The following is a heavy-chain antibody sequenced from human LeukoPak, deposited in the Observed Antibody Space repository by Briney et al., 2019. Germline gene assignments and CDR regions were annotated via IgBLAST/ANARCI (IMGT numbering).Heavy chain of an antibody. D-gene: IGHD3-10*01. Sequence: GASVKVSCKASGYTFTGYKMHWVRQTPGQGLQWMGWINPNSGGTNYAQKFQGRVTMTRDTSISTAYMELSRLRSDDTAVYYCARLVNYYGSGSYYNFDYWGQGTLVTVSS. CDR1: GYTFTGYK. CDR3: ARLVNYYGSGSYYNFDY. J-gene: IGHJ4*02. CDR2: INPNSGGT. V-gene: IGHV1-2*02.